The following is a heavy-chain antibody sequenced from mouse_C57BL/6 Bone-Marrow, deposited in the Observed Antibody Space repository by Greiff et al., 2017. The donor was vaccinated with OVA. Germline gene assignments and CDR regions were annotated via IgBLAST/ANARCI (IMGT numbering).Heavy chain of an antibody. V-gene: IGHV2-4*01. D-gene: IGHD1-1*01. J-gene: IGHJ1*03. Sequence: VHLVESGPGLVQPSQSLSITCTVSGFSLTSYGVHWVRQPPGKGLEWLGVIWSGGSTDYNAAFISRLSISKDNSKSQVFFKMNSLQADDTAIYYCAKDGLRWYFDVWGTGTTVTVSS. CDR3: AKDGLRWYFDV. CDR2: IWSGGST. CDR1: GFSLTSYG.